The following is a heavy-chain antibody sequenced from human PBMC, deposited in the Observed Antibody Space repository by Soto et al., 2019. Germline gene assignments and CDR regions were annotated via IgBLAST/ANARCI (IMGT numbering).Heavy chain of an antibody. CDR1: GGSISSGGYS. Sequence: QLQLQESGSGLVKPSQTLSLTCAVSGGSISSGGYSWSWIRQPPGKGLEWIGYIYHSGSTYYNPSLKSRVTISVESSKSMYCLMRTSVTAADRGVYYCAERITMIRAVIRGGAFDIWGQGTMVTVSS. CDR3: AERITMIRAVIRGGAFDI. D-gene: IGHD3-10*01. CDR2: IYHSGST. V-gene: IGHV4-30-2*01. J-gene: IGHJ3*02.